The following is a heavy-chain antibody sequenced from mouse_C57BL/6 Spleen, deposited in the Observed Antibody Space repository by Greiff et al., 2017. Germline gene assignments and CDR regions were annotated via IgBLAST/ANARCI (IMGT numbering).Heavy chain of an antibody. Sequence: VQLQQSGPELVKPGASVKMSCKASGYTFTDYTMHWVKPSHGNSLEWIGYINPNNGGTSSNQKFKGKATLTVNKSSSTAYMELRSLTSEDSAVYYCAKNEYDVGMAYWGQGTLVTVSA. J-gene: IGHJ3*01. CDR3: AKNEYDVGMAY. CDR1: GYTFTDYT. D-gene: IGHD2-4*01. CDR2: INPNNGGT. V-gene: IGHV1-22*01.